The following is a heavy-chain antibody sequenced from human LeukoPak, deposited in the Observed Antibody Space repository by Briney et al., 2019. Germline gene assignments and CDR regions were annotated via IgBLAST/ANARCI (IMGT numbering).Heavy chain of an antibody. J-gene: IGHJ6*03. CDR2: IRSKANSYAT. V-gene: IGHV3-73*01. D-gene: IGHD5-12*01. Sequence: PGGSLRLSCAASGFTFSGSAMHWVRQASGKGLEWVGRIRSKANSYATAYAASVKGRFTISRDDSKNTAYLQMNSLKTEDTAVYYRLVNRYSGYDSMYYYYYMDVWGKGTTVTVSS. CDR1: GFTFSGSA. CDR3: LVNRYSGYDSMYYYYYMDV.